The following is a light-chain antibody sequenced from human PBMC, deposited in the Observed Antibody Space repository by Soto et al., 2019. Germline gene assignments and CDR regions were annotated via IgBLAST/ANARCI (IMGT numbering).Light chain of an antibody. CDR2: LRT. Sequence: QSVLTQPPSVSGAPGQRVTISCTGSSSNIGAGYDVHWYQQVPGTAPKLLIYLRTNRPSGVPDRKSASKSGSSASLAITGLQDEDEGEYYCQSYDTRLSAYVFGTGTKLTVL. CDR3: QSYDTRLSAYV. J-gene: IGLJ1*01. CDR1: SSNIGAGYD. V-gene: IGLV1-40*01.